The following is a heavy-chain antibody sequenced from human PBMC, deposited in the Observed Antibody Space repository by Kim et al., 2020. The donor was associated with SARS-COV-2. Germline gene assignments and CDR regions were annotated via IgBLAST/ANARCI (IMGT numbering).Heavy chain of an antibody. CDR1: GFTFSSYG. CDR3: ARDQTNRGYSGYDPFDY. CDR2: IWYDGSNK. D-gene: IGHD5-12*01. J-gene: IGHJ4*02. Sequence: GGSLRLSCAASGFTFSSYGMHWVRQAPGKGLEWVAVIWYDGSNKYYADSVKGRFTISRDNSKNTLYLQMNSLRAEDTAVYYCARDQTNRGYSGYDPFDYWGQGTLVTVSS. V-gene: IGHV3-33*01.